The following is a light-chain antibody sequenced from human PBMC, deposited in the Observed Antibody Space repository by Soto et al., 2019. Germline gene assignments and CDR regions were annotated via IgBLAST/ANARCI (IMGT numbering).Light chain of an antibody. Sequence: EIVMTQSPATLSVSPGERATLSCRASQSVTSNLAWYQQKPGQAPRLLMYGVSSRATGIPDRFSGSGSGTDFTLTISRLEPEDFAVYYCQQYGSSLTFGGGTKVDIK. CDR1: QSVTSN. CDR2: GVS. CDR3: QQYGSSLT. V-gene: IGKV3-20*01. J-gene: IGKJ4*01.